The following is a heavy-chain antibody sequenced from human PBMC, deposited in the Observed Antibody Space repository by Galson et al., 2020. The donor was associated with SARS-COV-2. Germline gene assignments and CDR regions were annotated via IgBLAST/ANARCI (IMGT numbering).Heavy chain of an antibody. V-gene: IGHV4-34*12. CDR1: YC. CDR2: IIHSGST. Sequence: YCWTWIRQPPGKGLEWIGEIIHSGSTNYNPSLKSRVTISVDTSKNQFSLRLRSATAADTAVYYCARALDYDVLTGYYPDGFDIWGQGTMVTVSS. CDR3: ARALDYDVLTGYYPDGFDI. J-gene: IGHJ3*02. D-gene: IGHD3-9*01.